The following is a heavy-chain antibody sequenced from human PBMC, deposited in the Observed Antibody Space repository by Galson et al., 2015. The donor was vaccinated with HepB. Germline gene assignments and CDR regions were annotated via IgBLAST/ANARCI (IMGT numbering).Heavy chain of an antibody. V-gene: IGHV3-48*01. J-gene: IGHJ4*02. CDR3: ARDLGWLIGRDY. Sequence: SLRLSCAASGFTFRNYGMNWVRQAPGKGLEWVSYISGSSTTISYADSVKGRFTISRDNAMNSLYLQMTSLRVEDTAVYYCARDLGWLIGRDYWGQGTLVTVSS. D-gene: IGHD6-19*01. CDR1: GFTFRNYG. CDR2: ISGSSTTI.